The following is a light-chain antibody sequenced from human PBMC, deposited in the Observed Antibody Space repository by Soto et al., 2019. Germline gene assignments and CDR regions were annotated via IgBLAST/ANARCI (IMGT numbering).Light chain of an antibody. J-gene: IGKJ4*01. CDR1: QSLVHSDGNSY. CDR3: MQAAQFPHT. V-gene: IGKV2-24*01. CDR2: KIS. Sequence: DIVMTQTPLSSPVTLGQPASISCRSSQSLVHSDGNSYLSWLQQRPGQPPRVLIYKISTRFSRVPDRFSGSGAGKDFTLKISRVEAEDGGVYYCMQAAQFPHTFGGGTKVEIK.